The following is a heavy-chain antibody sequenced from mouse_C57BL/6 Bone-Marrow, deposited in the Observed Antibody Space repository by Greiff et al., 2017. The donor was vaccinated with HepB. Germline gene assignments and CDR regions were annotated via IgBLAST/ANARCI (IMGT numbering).Heavy chain of an antibody. J-gene: IGHJ3*01. D-gene: IGHD2-1*01. Sequence: QVHVKQSGAELARPGASVKLSCKASGYTFTSYGISWVKQRTGQGLEWIGEIYPRSGNTYYYEKFKGKATLTADKSSSTAYMELRSLTSEDSAVYFCASNYPYWGQGTLVTVSA. CDR2: IYPRSGNT. CDR3: ASNYPY. V-gene: IGHV1-81*01. CDR1: GYTFTSYG.